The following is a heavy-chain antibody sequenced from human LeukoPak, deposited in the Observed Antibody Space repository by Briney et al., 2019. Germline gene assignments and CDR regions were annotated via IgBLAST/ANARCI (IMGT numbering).Heavy chain of an antibody. D-gene: IGHD2/OR15-2a*01. CDR2: INQDGSEK. V-gene: IGHV3-7*01. CDR3: AEGTTA. Sequence: GGSLRLSCAASGFTFTNHWMSWVRQAPGEGLEWVANINQDGSEKFYVDSVKGRSTISRDNVKNSLYLQMNSLRAEDTAVYYCAEGTTAWGQGTLVTVSS. J-gene: IGHJ5*02. CDR1: GFTFTNHW.